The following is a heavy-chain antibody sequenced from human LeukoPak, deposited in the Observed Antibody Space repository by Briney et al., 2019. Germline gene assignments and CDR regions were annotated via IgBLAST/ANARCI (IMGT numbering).Heavy chain of an antibody. D-gene: IGHD1-26*01. CDR2: IYYSEST. Sequence: SETLSLTCTVSGGSVSSGSYYWSWIRQPPGKGLEWIGYIYYSESTNYNPSLKSRVTISVDTSKNQFSLKLSSVTAADTAVYYCARGSYYDYWGQGTLVTVSS. CDR1: GGSVSSGSYY. CDR3: ARGSYYDY. V-gene: IGHV4-61*01. J-gene: IGHJ4*02.